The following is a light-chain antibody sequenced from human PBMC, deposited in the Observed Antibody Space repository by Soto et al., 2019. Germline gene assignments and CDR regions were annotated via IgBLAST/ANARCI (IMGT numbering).Light chain of an antibody. CDR1: SGSIASNY. J-gene: IGLJ3*02. CDR2: EDD. CDR3: QSYDSGIWV. V-gene: IGLV6-57*03. Sequence: NFMLTQPHSVSESPGKTVTISCTRSSGSIASNYVQWYQQRPGSAPTTVIYEDDPSPSGVPDPFSGSIDSSSNSAALTIAGLKTEDEADYYCQSYDSGIWVFGEGTKLTVL.